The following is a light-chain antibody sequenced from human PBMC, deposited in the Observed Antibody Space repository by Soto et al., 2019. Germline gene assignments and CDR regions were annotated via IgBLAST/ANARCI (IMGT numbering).Light chain of an antibody. CDR3: QQYGRSPNT. CDR1: QSVSSSS. CDR2: GAS. V-gene: IGKV3-20*01. J-gene: IGKJ2*01. Sequence: EIVLTQSPGTLSLSPGERAALSCRASQSVSSSSLAWYQQKPGQAPRLLIYGASSRATAIPDRFSGSGSGTDFTLTISRLEPEDFAVYYCQQYGRSPNTFGQGTKLEIK.